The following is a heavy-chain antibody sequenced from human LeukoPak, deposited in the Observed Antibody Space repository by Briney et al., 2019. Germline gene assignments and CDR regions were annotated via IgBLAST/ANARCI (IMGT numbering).Heavy chain of an antibody. CDR2: ISSSGSTI. CDR3: ARSGSDDAFDS. D-gene: IGHD2-15*01. V-gene: IGHV3-11*04. CDR1: GFTFSDNY. J-gene: IGHJ3*02. Sequence: GGSLRLSCAASGFTFSDNYMTWIRQAPGKGLEWVSYISSSGSTIYYADSVKGRFTISRDNAKNSLYLQMNSRRAEDTAVYYCARSGSDDAFDSWGQGTMVTVSS.